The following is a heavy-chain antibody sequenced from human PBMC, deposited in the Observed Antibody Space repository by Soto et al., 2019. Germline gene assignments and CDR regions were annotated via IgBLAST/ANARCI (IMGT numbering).Heavy chain of an antibody. D-gene: IGHD6-6*01. CDR3: ARDRSNSPDYFDF. V-gene: IGHV4-30-4*01. Sequence: QVQLQESGPGLVKPSQTLSLTCTVSGSSIDNCEYYWTWIRQPPGKGLEWVGYIYYSGRTNYNPSLNSRLTISLDTSKNQFSLRLTSVSAAETAMYYCARDRSNSPDYFDFWGQGTLVTVSS. CDR1: GSSIDNCEYY. CDR2: IYYSGRT. J-gene: IGHJ4*02.